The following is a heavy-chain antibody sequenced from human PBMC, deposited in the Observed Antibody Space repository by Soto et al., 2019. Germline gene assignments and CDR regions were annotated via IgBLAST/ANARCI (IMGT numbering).Heavy chain of an antibody. Sequence: PSETLSLTCTVSGGSISSGGYYWSWIRQHPGKGLEWIGYIYYSGSTYYNPSLKSRVTISVDTSKNQFSLKLSSVTAADTAVYYCARYPYIVLKDYYGMYVWGQGTTVTVSS. CDR1: GGSISSGGYY. CDR2: IYYSGST. J-gene: IGHJ6*02. D-gene: IGHD2-8*01. CDR3: ARYPYIVLKDYYGMYV. V-gene: IGHV4-31*03.